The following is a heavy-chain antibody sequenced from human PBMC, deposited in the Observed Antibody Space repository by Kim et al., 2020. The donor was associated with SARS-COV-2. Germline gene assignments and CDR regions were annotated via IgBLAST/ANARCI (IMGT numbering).Heavy chain of an antibody. J-gene: IGHJ4*02. CDR3: VTVYTSRRMDYDY. CDR2: IRHKKDGGGA. CDR1: GFIFSEAW. Sequence: GGSLRLSCAASGFIFSEAWMSWVRQSPGKGMEWVGHIRHKKDGGGADYAAPVKGRFAISRDDSQNTLFLQMNSLKIEDTAVYYRVTVYTSRRMDYDYWGKGTLVTVSS. V-gene: IGHV3-15*01. D-gene: IGHD5-18*01.